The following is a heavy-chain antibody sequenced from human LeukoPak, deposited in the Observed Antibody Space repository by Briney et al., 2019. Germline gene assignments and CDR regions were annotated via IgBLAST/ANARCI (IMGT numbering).Heavy chain of an antibody. CDR3: TRVGTSATYVY. CDR2: IRSRASGGTT. Sequence: GSLRLSCTGSGFTLADYYMTWLRQAPGKGLEWVGFIRSRASGGTTDYAASVKNRFTISRDDSKSIVYLQMDSLETEDTAVYYCTRVGTSATYVYWGQGVLVAVSS. CDR1: GFTLADYY. D-gene: IGHD1-26*01. V-gene: IGHV3-49*03. J-gene: IGHJ4*02.